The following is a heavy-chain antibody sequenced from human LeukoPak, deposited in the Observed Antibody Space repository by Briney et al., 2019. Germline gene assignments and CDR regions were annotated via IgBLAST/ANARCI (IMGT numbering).Heavy chain of an antibody. CDR1: GYTFTSYG. V-gene: IGHV1-18*01. Sequence: ASVKVSCKASGYTFTSYGISWVRQAPGQGLEWMGWISAYNGNTNYAQKLQGRVTMTTDTSTSTVYMELRSLRSDDTAVYYCARNYYGSGSYRLDYWGQGTLVTVSS. D-gene: IGHD3-10*01. J-gene: IGHJ4*02. CDR2: ISAYNGNT. CDR3: ARNYYGSGSYRLDY.